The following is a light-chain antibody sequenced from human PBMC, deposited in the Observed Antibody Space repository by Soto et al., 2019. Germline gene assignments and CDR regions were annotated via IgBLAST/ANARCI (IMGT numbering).Light chain of an antibody. CDR1: QSVSSSY. J-gene: IGKJ5*01. CDR2: GAS. CDR3: QQYGSSIT. Sequence: EIVLTQSPRTLSLSPGETATPACMASQSVSSSYLAWYQQKPGQAPRLLIYGASSRATGIQDRFSGSGSGTDFTLTINRLEPEDFAVYYCQQYGSSITFGQGTRVEIK. V-gene: IGKV3-20*01.